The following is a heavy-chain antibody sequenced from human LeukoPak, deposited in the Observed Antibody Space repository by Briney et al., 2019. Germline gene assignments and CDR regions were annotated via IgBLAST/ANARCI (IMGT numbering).Heavy chain of an antibody. CDR2: IYSGGST. CDR3: ARDLITYDSNGCP. D-gene: IGHD3-22*01. CDR1: GFTVSSNY. Sequence: GGSLRLSCAASGFTVSSNYMSWVRQAPGKGLEWVSVIYSGGSTYYADSVKGRFTISRDNAKNSLYLQMNSLRAEDTAVYYCARDLITYDSNGCPWGQGTLVTVSS. V-gene: IGHV3-66*01. J-gene: IGHJ5*02.